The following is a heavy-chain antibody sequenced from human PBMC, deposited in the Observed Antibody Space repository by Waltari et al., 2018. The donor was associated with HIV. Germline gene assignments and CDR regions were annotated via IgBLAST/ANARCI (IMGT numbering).Heavy chain of an antibody. Sequence: EVQLLESGGGLVQPGGSLRLSCAASGFPFSSYAMSWVRQAPGKGLEWVSGINTSGGSTYYADSVRGRVTISRDNSGNTLYLHMNSLRADDTAIYYCAKGLHLRSELDAWGQGTLVTVSS. CDR3: AKGLHLRSELDA. D-gene: IGHD1-7*01. CDR2: INTSGGST. V-gene: IGHV3-23*01. J-gene: IGHJ5*02. CDR1: GFPFSSYA.